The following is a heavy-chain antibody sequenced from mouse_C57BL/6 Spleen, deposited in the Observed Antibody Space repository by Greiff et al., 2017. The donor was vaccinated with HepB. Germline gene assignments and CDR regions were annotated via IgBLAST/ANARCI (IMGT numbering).Heavy chain of an antibody. V-gene: IGHV1-69*01. CDR1: GYTFTSYW. Sequence: QVQLQQPGAELVMPGASVKLSCKASGYTFTSYWMHWVKQRPGQGLEWIGEIDPSDSYTNYNQKFKGKSTLTVDKSSSTADMQLSSLTSEDSAVYYCARSGDYGDAMDYWGQGTSVTVSS. CDR2: IDPSDSYT. D-gene: IGHD2-4*01. CDR3: ARSGDYGDAMDY. J-gene: IGHJ4*01.